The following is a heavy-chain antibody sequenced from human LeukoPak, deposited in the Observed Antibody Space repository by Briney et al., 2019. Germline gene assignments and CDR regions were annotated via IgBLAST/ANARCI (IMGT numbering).Heavy chain of an antibody. Sequence: SETLSLTCTVSGGSISSYYWSWIRQPPGKGLEWIGYIYYSGSTNYNPSLKSRVTISVDTSKNQFSLKLSSVTAAVTAVYYCAGFPLSDDAFDIWGQGTMVTVSS. D-gene: IGHD3-3*02. CDR2: IYYSGST. CDR1: GGSISSYY. V-gene: IGHV4-59*01. J-gene: IGHJ3*02. CDR3: AGFPLSDDAFDI.